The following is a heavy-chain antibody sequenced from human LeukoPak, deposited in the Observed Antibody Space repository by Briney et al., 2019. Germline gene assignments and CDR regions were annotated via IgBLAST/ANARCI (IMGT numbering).Heavy chain of an antibody. CDR1: GFTITNAR. V-gene: IGHV3-15*01. J-gene: IGHJ4*02. Sequence: PGGSLRLSCAASGFTITNARMGWVRQVPGEGLEWVGLIKSKIDGGTTDFAAPVKGRFTISIDDSKHTLYLQMNSLKSEDTGVYYCTTEYGHSDFDYWGQGTLVTVSS. D-gene: IGHD3-3*02. CDR2: IKSKIDGGTT. CDR3: TTEYGHSDFDY.